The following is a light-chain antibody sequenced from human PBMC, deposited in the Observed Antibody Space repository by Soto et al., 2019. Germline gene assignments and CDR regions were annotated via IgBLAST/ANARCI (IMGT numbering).Light chain of an antibody. CDR1: QGISSA. V-gene: IGKV1-27*01. CDR3: QKYDSAWT. J-gene: IGKJ1*01. CDR2: AAS. Sequence: IQMAQSPSSLSASVGDRVTITCRASQGISSALAWYQQKPGKVPQVLIYAASTLQSGVPSRFSGSGSGTDFTLTISSLQPEDVATYYCQKYDSAWTFGQGTKVDIK.